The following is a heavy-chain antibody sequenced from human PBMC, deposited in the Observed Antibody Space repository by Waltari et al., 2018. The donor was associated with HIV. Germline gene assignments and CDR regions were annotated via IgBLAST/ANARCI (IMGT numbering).Heavy chain of an antibody. V-gene: IGHV4-4*07. D-gene: IGHD3-10*01. CDR1: GGPIRSHY. CDR2: IYSSGNT. J-gene: IGHJ5*02. Sequence: QVQLQESGPGLVKPSETLSPICTVSGGPIRSHYWSWIRQPAGKGLEWIGRIYSSGNTDYNPSLNSRVTMSLDTSKNQFSLKLNAVTAADTAVYYCARSRVDMIRNELDPWGQGTLVTVSS. CDR3: ARSRVDMIRNELDP.